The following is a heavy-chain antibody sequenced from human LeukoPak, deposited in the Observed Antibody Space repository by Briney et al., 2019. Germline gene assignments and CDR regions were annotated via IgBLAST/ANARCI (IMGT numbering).Heavy chain of an antibody. D-gene: IGHD4-23*01. CDR3: ARTVGYRAIDL. CDR2: VKSDGSGT. J-gene: IGHJ3*01. CDR1: GFPFSVSW. V-gene: IGHV3-74*01. Sequence: GGSLRLSCAASGFPFSVSWMHWVRQAPGKGLVWVSLVKSDGSGTAYADSVKGRFTISRDNAKNTVYLQMNSLRADDTAVYYCARTVGYRAIDLWGQGTMVTVSS.